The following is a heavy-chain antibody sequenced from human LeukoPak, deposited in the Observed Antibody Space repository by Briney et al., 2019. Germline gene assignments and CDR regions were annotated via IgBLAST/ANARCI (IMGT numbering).Heavy chain of an antibody. Sequence: SQTLSLTCTVSGGSISSGDYYWSWIRQPPGKGLEWIGYIYYSGSTYYNPSLKSRVTISVDTSKNQFSLKLSSVTAADTAVYYCARVSYDYVWGSYRYWFDPWGRGTLVTVSS. CDR2: IYYSGST. CDR1: GGSISSGDYY. CDR3: ARVSYDYVWGSYRYWFDP. J-gene: IGHJ5*02. V-gene: IGHV4-30-4*08. D-gene: IGHD3-16*02.